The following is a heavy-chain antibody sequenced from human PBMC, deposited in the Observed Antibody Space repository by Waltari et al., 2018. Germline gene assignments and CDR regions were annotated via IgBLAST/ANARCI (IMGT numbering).Heavy chain of an antibody. V-gene: IGHV4-34*01. CDR1: GGSFSGYY. CDR2: INHSGST. Sequence: QVQLQQWGAGLLKPSETLSLTCAVYGGSFSGYYWSWIRQPPGRGLEWIGEINHSGSTNYNPSLKSRVTISVDTSKNQFSLKLSSVTAADTAVYYCARHRRTGYSSGWYGWFDPWGQGTLVTVSS. CDR3: ARHRRTGYSSGWYGWFDP. J-gene: IGHJ5*02. D-gene: IGHD6-19*01.